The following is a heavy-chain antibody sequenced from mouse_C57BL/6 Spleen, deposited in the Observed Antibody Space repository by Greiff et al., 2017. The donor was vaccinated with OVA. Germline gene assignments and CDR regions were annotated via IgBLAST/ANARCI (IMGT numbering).Heavy chain of an antibody. J-gene: IGHJ4*01. V-gene: IGHV2-2*01. CDR3: ARKGYDYYYAMDY. CDR1: SFSLTSYG. D-gene: IGHD2-3*01. CDR2: IWSGGST. Sequence: VQRVESGPGLVQPSQSLSITCTVSSFSLTSYGVHWVRQSPGKGLEWLGVIWSGGSTDYNAAFISRLSISKDNSKSQVFFKMNSLQADDTAIYYCARKGYDYYYAMDYWGQGTSVTVSS.